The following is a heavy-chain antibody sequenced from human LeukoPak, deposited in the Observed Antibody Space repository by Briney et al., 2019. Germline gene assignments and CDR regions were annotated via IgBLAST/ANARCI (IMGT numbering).Heavy chain of an antibody. Sequence: GESLKISCKGSGYSFTSYWISWVRQMPGKGPEWMGRIDPSDSYTNYSPSFQGHVTISADKSISTAYLQWSSLKASDTAMYYCARHPTVTTRFLDYWGQGTLVTVSP. CDR3: ARHPTVTTRFLDY. CDR1: GYSFTSYW. J-gene: IGHJ4*02. CDR2: IDPSDSYT. V-gene: IGHV5-10-1*01. D-gene: IGHD4-17*01.